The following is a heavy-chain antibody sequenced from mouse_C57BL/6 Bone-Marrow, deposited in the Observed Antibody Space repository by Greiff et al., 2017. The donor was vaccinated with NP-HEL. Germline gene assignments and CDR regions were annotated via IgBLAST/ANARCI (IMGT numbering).Heavy chain of an antibody. CDR1: GYTFTGYW. V-gene: IGHV1-9*01. Sequence: LQESGAELMKPGASVKLSCKATGYTFTGYWIEWVKQRPGHGLEWIGEILPGSGSTNYNEKFKGKGTFTADTSSNTAYMQLSSLTTEDSSIVYFARGGDYDKGGYYFDYWGQGTTLTVSS. CDR3: ARGGDYDKGGYYFDY. CDR2: ILPGSGST. D-gene: IGHD2-4*01. J-gene: IGHJ2*01.